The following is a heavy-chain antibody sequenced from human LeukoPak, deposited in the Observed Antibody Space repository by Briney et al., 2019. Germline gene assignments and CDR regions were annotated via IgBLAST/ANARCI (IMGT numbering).Heavy chain of an antibody. Sequence: PSETLSLTCTVSGGSISSSSYYWGWIRQPPGKGLEWIGSIYYSGSTNYNPSLKSRVTMSVDTSNNQFSLRVSSVTAADTAIYYCVRGGSKAAATFDYWGQGTLVTVFS. CDR3: VRGGSKAAATFDY. CDR2: IYYSGST. CDR1: GGSISSSSYY. V-gene: IGHV4-39*07. D-gene: IGHD2-15*01. J-gene: IGHJ4*02.